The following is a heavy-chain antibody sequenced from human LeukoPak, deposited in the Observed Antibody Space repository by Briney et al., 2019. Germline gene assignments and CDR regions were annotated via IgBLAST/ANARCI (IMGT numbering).Heavy chain of an antibody. CDR3: ARARAGYSSLFDY. CDR1: GGSFSGYY. V-gene: IGHV4-59*01. D-gene: IGHD6-6*01. J-gene: IGHJ4*02. CDR2: IYYSGST. Sequence: SETLSLTCAVYGGSFSGYYWSWIRQPPGKGLEWIGYIYYSGSTNYNPSLKSRVTISVDTSKNQFFLKLSSVTTADTAVYYCARARAGYSSLFDYWGQGTLVTVSS.